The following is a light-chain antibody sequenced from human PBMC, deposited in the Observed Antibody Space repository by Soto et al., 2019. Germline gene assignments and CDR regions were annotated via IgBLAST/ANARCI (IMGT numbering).Light chain of an antibody. J-gene: IGLJ2*01. CDR2: EVS. CDR1: SSDVGGYNY. CDR3: AAWDDSLNGPG. V-gene: IGLV2-14*01. Sequence: QSALTQPASVSGSPGQSITISCTGTSSDVGGYNYVSWYQQYPGKAPKLMIYEVSNRPSGVSNRFSGSKSGNTASLTISGLQSEDEGDYYCAAWDDSLNGPGFGGGTKLTVL.